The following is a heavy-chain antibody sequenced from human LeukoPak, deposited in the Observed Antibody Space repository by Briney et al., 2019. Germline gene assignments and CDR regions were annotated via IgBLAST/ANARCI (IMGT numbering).Heavy chain of an antibody. V-gene: IGHV4-59*01. D-gene: IGHD3-22*01. CDR2: IYYSGST. Sequence: SETLSLTCTVSGGSISSYYWSWIRQPPGKGLEWIGYIYYSGSTNYNPSLKSRVTISVDTSKNQFSLKLSSVTAADAAVYYCARDTRSYDTSGYYYFDYWGQGALVTVSS. J-gene: IGHJ4*02. CDR1: GGSISSYY. CDR3: ARDTRSYDTSGYYYFDY.